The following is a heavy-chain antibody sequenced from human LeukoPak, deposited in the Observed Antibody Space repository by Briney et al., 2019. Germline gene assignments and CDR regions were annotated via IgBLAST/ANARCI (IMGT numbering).Heavy chain of an antibody. Sequence: SETLSLTCTVSGGSISSYYWSWIRQPPGKGLEWIGYIYYRGSTNYNPSLKSRVTISVDTSKNQFSLKLSSVTAADTAVYYCARDPRYYDILTGDYYYYGMDVWGQGTPVTVSS. J-gene: IGHJ6*02. D-gene: IGHD3-9*01. CDR3: ARDPRYYDILTGDYYYYGMDV. CDR2: IYYRGST. CDR1: GGSISSYY. V-gene: IGHV4-59*01.